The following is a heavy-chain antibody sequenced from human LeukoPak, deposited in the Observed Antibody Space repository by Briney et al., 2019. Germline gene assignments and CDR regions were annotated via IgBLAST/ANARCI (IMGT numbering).Heavy chain of an antibody. V-gene: IGHV4-34*01. CDR3: ASDSSGYYYYGMDV. CDR1: GGSFSGYY. CDR2: INHSGST. D-gene: IGHD3-22*01. Sequence: SETLSLTCAAYGGSFSGYYWSWIRQPPGKGLEWIGEINHSGSTNYNPSLKSRVTISVDTSKNQFSLKLSSVTAADTAVYYCASDSSGYYYYGMDVWGQGTTVTVSS. J-gene: IGHJ6*02.